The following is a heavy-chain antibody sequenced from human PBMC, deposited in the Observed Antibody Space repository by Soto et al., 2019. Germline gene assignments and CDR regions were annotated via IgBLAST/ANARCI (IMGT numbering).Heavy chain of an antibody. Sequence: GGSLRLSCAASGFTFSSYAMSWVRQAPGKGLEWVSAISGSGGSTYYADSVKGRFTISRDNSKNTLYLQMNSLRAEDTAVYYCAKEGGLRYFDWSLGYPVDYWGQGTLVTVSS. CDR3: AKEGGLRYFDWSLGYPVDY. D-gene: IGHD3-9*01. J-gene: IGHJ4*02. V-gene: IGHV3-23*01. CDR2: ISGSGGST. CDR1: GFTFSSYA.